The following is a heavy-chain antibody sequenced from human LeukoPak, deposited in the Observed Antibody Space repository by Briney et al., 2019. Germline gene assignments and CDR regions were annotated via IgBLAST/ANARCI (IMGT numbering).Heavy chain of an antibody. CDR2: ISGSGGST. CDR3: AKGPMVRGVINTLYLDY. D-gene: IGHD3-10*01. Sequence: GGSLRLSCAASGFTFSSYAMSWVRQAPGKGLEWVSAISGSGGSTYYADSVKGRFTISRDNSKNTLYLQMNSLRAEDTAVYYCAKGPMVRGVINTLYLDYWGQGTLVTVYS. V-gene: IGHV3-23*01. J-gene: IGHJ4*02. CDR1: GFTFSSYA.